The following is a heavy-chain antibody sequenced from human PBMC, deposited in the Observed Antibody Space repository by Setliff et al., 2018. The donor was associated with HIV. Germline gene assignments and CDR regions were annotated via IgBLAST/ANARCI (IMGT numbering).Heavy chain of an antibody. CDR3: AREVDYYGMDV. J-gene: IGHJ6*02. V-gene: IGHV1-69*10. Sequence: SVKVSCKTSGGSFRTSVISWVRQAPGQGLEWVGGILPFLGMGDFAQKFQGRVTMTRNTSISTAYMELSSLRSEDTAVYYCAREVDYYGMDVWGQGTTVTVSS. CDR2: ILPFLGMG. CDR1: GGSFRTSV. D-gene: IGHD1-26*01.